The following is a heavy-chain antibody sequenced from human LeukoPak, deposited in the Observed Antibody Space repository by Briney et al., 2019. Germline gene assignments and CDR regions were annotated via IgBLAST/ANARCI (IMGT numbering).Heavy chain of an antibody. V-gene: IGHV1-18*01. D-gene: IGHD5-24*01. CDR1: GYTFTSYA. J-gene: IGHJ4*02. CDR3: ARMEMVTAIFDY. CDR2: ISAYNGNT. Sequence: ASVKVSCKASGYTFTSYAITWVRQAPGQGLEWMGWISAYNGNTNYAQNLQVRVTMTTDTSTSTAYMELRSLRSDDTAMYYCARMEMVTAIFDYWGQGTLVTVSS.